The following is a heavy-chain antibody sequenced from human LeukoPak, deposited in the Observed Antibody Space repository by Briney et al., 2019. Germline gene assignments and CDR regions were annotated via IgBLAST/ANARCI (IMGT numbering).Heavy chain of an antibody. CDR3: ARDHGGYCSSTSCYNAHYYMDV. D-gene: IGHD2-2*02. CDR2: ISAYNGNT. CDR1: GYTFTSYG. V-gene: IGHV1-18*01. Sequence: ASVKVSCKASGYTFTSYGISWVRQAPGQGLEWMGWISAYNGNTNYAQKLQGRVTMTTDTSTSTAYMELRSLRSDDTAVYYCARDHGGYCSSTSCYNAHYYMDVWGKGTTVTVSS. J-gene: IGHJ6*03.